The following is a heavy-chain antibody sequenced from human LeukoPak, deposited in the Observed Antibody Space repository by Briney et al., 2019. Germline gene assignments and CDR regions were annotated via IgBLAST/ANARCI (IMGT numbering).Heavy chain of an antibody. Sequence: SETLSLTCTVSGGSISSYYWSWIRQPPGKGLEWIGYIYYSGSTNYNPSLKNRVTISVDTSKNQFSLKLSSVTTADTPVYYCARGTTIAATDWGQGTLVTVSS. J-gene: IGHJ4*02. V-gene: IGHV4-59*01. D-gene: IGHD6-13*01. CDR2: IYYSGST. CDR1: GGSISSYY. CDR3: ARGTTIAATD.